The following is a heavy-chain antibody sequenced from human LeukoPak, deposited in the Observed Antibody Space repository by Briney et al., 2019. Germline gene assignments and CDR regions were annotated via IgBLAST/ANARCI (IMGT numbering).Heavy chain of an antibody. CDR3: ARGPGVYVWGSYRQPFDY. D-gene: IGHD3-16*02. J-gene: IGHJ4*02. Sequence: SETLSLTCTVSGGSISSSSYYWGWIRQPPGKGLEWIGEINHSGSTNYNPSLKSRVTISVDTSKNQFSLKLSSVTAADTAVYYCARGPGVYVWGSYRQPFDYWGQGTLVTVSS. CDR1: GGSISSSSYY. V-gene: IGHV4-39*07. CDR2: INHSGST.